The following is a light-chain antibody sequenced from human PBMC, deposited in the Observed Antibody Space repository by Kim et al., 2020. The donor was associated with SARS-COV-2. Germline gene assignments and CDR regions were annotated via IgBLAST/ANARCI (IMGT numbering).Light chain of an antibody. V-gene: IGKV1-17*01. CDR2: GAS. Sequence: ASVGDRVTITCRASQDIRNDLGWYQQNPGRAPKRLSYGASSLQSGVPSRFSGSGSGTEFTLTISSVQPEDFATYFCLQHSTYPITCGQGTRLEIK. CDR3: LQHSTYPIT. CDR1: QDIRND. J-gene: IGKJ5*01.